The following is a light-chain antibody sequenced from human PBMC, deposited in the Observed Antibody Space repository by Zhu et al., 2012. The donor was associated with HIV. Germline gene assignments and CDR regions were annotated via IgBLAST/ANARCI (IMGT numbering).Light chain of an antibody. CDR3: HQYDNSWT. CDR2: GAS. Sequence: EIVLTQSPGTLSLSPGDRATLSCRASQSVTNDYLAWYQQKPGQAPRPLIYGASDRASGVPDRFSGSGSGTDFTLSISRLEPEDFAVYYCHQYDNSWTFGQGTKVEIK. V-gene: IGKV3-20*01. J-gene: IGKJ1*01. CDR1: QSVTNDY.